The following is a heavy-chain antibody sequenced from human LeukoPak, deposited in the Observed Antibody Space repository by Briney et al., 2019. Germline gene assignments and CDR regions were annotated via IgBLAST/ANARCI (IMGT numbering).Heavy chain of an antibody. Sequence: NASETLSLTCSVSGGSISGYYWSWIRQPPGKGLEGIGYLHYSGSTNYNPSLKSRVTISVDTSKNQFSLKLGSVTAADTAVYYCARTTEGGYTYGYFYYYYMDVWGKGTTVTISS. V-gene: IGHV4-59*01. CDR1: GGSISGYY. CDR3: ARTTEGGYTYGYFYYYYMDV. CDR2: LHYSGST. J-gene: IGHJ6*03. D-gene: IGHD5-18*01.